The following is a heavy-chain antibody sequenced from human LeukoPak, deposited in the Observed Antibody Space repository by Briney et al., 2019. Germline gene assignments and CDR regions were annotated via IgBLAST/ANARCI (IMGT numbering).Heavy chain of an antibody. D-gene: IGHD1-26*01. CDR2: ISGSGGST. Sequence: PGGSLRLSCAASGFTFSSYAMSWVHQAPGKGLEWVSAISGSGGSTYYADSVKGRFTISRDNAKNSLYLQMNSLRAEDTALYYCAKDITPLVGPTFDYWGQGTLVTVSS. CDR1: GFTFSSYA. CDR3: AKDITPLVGPTFDY. V-gene: IGHV3-23*01. J-gene: IGHJ4*02.